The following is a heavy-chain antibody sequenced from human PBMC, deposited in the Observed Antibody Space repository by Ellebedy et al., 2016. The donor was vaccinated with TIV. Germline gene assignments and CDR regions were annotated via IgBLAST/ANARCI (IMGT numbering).Heavy chain of an antibody. D-gene: IGHD3-9*01. V-gene: IGHV1-18*01. J-gene: IGHJ4*02. Sequence: ASVKVSXXASGYTFTSYGISWVRQAPGQGLEWMGWISAYNGNTNYAQKLQGRVTMTTDTSTSTAYMELRSLRSDDTAVYYCARGYYDILTGYWDYFDYWGQGTLVTVSS. CDR3: ARGYYDILTGYWDYFDY. CDR1: GYTFTSYG. CDR2: ISAYNGNT.